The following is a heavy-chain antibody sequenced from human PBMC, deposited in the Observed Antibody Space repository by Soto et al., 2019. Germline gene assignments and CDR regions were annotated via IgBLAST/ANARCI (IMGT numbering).Heavy chain of an antibody. J-gene: IGHJ4*02. D-gene: IGHD6-19*01. CDR2: INHSGST. CDR3: ARHVNLPLAGTGFDS. Sequence: SETLSLTCAVSGYSISSSNWWGWIRQPPGKGLEWIGEINHSGSTNYNPSLKSRVTISVDTSKNQFSLKLSSVTAADTAVYYCARHVNLPLAGTGFDSWGRGTLVTVSS. CDR1: GYSISSSNW. V-gene: IGHV4-4*02.